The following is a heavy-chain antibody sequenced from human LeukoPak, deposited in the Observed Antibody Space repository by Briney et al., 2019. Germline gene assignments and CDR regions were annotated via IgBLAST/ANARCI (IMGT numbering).Heavy chain of an antibody. CDR3: ARSSGGYYYGSSGFLDY. CDR2: ISAYNGNT. V-gene: IGHV1-18*01. Sequence: ASVKVSCKASGYTFTSYGISWVRQAPGQGLEWMGWISAYNGNTNYAQKLQGRVTMTTDTSTSTAYMELRSLRSDDTAVYYCARSSGGYYYGSSGFLDYWGQGTLVTVSS. CDR1: GYTFTSYG. D-gene: IGHD3-22*01. J-gene: IGHJ4*02.